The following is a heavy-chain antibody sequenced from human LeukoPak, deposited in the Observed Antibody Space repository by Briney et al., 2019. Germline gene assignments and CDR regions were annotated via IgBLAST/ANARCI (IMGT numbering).Heavy chain of an antibody. V-gene: IGHV3-66*01. CDR3: ARATDSSSWYLAFDI. CDR1: GFTVSSNY. D-gene: IGHD6-13*01. J-gene: IGHJ3*02. Sequence: GGSLRLSCAASGFTVSSNYMSWVRQAPGKGLEWVSVIYSGGSTYYADSVKGRFTISRDNSKNTLYLQMNSLRAEDTAVYYCARATDSSSWYLAFDIWGQGTMVTASS. CDR2: IYSGGST.